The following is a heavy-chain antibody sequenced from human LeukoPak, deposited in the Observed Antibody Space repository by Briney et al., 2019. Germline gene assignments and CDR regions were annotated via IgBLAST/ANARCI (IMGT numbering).Heavy chain of an antibody. CDR3: ARDPDSSSWLDY. V-gene: IGHV1-2*02. J-gene: IGHJ4*02. D-gene: IGHD6-13*01. CDR1: GYTFTVYY. Sequence: ASVKVSCKASGYTFTVYYMHWVRQAPGQGLEWMGWINPNSGGTKYAQKFQGRVTMTWDTSISTTYMELSSLRSDDTAVYYCARDPDSSSWLDYWVQGNLVTVSS. CDR2: INPNSGGT.